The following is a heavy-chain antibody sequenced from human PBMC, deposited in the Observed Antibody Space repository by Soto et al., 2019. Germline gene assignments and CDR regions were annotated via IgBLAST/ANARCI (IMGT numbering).Heavy chain of an antibody. D-gene: IGHD6-19*01. CDR3: ARDRVVAVAGTFDAFDI. J-gene: IGHJ3*02. V-gene: IGHV1-69*13. Sequence: SVKVSCKASGGTFSSYAISWVRQAPGQGLEWMGGIIPIFGTANYAQKFQGRVTITADESTSTAYMELRSLRSDDTAVYYCARDRVVAVAGTFDAFDIWGQGTMVTVSS. CDR1: GGTFSSYA. CDR2: IIPIFGTA.